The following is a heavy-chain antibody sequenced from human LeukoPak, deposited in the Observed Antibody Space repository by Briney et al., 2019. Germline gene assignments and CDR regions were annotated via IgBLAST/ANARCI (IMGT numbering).Heavy chain of an antibody. V-gene: IGHV3-21*01. CDR2: ISSSSSYI. CDR3: ARTFWDKSNGYDYYFDY. D-gene: IGHD5-12*01. J-gene: IGHJ4*02. Sequence: GRSLRLSCAASGFTFSSYSMNWVRQAPGKGLEWVSSISSSSSYIYYADSVKGRFTISRDNAKNSLYLQMNSLRAEDTAVYYCARTFWDKSNGYDYYFDYWGQGSLVTVSS. CDR1: GFTFSSYS.